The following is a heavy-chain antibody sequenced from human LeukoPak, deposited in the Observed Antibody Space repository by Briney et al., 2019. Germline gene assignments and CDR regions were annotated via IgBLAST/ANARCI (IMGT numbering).Heavy chain of an antibody. CDR3: ARDLPRKEYDSSGYYYY. CDR1: GYTFTSYY. D-gene: IGHD3-22*01. CDR2: INPSGGST. J-gene: IGHJ4*02. Sequence: GASVKVSCKASGYTFTSYYMHWVRQAPGQGLEWMGIINPSGGSTSYAQKFQGRVTMTRDTSTSTVYMELSSLRSEDTAVYYCARDLPRKEYDSSGYYYYWGQGTLVTVSS. V-gene: IGHV1-46*01.